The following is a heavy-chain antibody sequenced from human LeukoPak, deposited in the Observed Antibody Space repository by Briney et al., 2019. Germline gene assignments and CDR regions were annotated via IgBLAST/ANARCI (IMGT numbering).Heavy chain of an antibody. CDR3: VRVAVAGRGYFQH. Sequence: EASXXVSCKASGYTFTSYHLHWVRQAPGQRIEWMGVINASGGGTNYAQKFQGRVTMTSDTSTSTVYMELSSLRSEDMAVYYCVRVAVAGRGYFQHWGQGTLVTASS. CDR1: GYTFTSYH. CDR2: INASGGGT. V-gene: IGHV1-46*01. J-gene: IGHJ1*01. D-gene: IGHD6-19*01.